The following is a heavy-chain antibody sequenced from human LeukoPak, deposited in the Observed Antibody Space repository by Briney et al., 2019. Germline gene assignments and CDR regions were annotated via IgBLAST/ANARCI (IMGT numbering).Heavy chain of an antibody. Sequence: ASVKVSCKASGYTFTSYYMHWVRQAPGQGLEWMGIINPSGGSTSYAQKFQGRVTITRNTSISTAYMELSSLRSEDTAVYYCEKSPRKNYGDYHYYYSYYLDFGAKGPRSPSP. J-gene: IGHJ6*03. CDR3: EKSPRKNYGDYHYYYSYYLD. CDR2: INPSGGST. CDR1: GYTFTSYY. V-gene: IGHV1-46*01. D-gene: IGHD4-17*01.